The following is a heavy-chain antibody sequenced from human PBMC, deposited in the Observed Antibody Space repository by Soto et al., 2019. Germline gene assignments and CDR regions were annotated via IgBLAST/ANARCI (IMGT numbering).Heavy chain of an antibody. D-gene: IGHD2-2*01. CDR3: ARDLDMVVVPAAIGDGMDV. J-gene: IGHJ6*02. CDR2: ISSNSSYI. CDR1: GFTFSSYS. Sequence: EVQLVESGGGLVKPGGSLRLSCAASGFTFSSYSMNWVRQAPGKGLEWVSSISSNSSYIYYADSVKGRFTISRDNAKNSLYLQMNSLRAEDTAVYYCARDLDMVVVPAAIGDGMDVWGQGTTVTVSS. V-gene: IGHV3-21*01.